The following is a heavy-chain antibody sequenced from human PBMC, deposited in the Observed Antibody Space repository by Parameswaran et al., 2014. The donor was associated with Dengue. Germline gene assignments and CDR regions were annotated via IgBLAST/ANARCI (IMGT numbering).Heavy chain of an antibody. J-gene: IGHJ6*02. CDR2: INAGNGNT. Sequence: WVRQAPGQRLEWMGWINAGNGNTKYSQKFQGRVTITRDTSASTAYMELSSLRSEDTAVYYCARDFLYGGSLLVGMNVWGQGTTVTVSS. CDR3: ARDFLYGGSLLVGMNV. V-gene: IGHV1-3*01. D-gene: IGHD2/OR15-2a*01.